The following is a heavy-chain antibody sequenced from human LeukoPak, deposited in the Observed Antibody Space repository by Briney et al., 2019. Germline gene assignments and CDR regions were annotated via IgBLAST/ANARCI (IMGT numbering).Heavy chain of an antibody. J-gene: IGHJ4*02. V-gene: IGHV3-30*01. D-gene: IGHD4/OR15-4a*01. Sequence: TGGSLRLSCAASGFTFSSYAMHWVRQAPGKGLEWVAVISYDGSNKYYADSVKGRFTISRDNSKNTLYLQMNSLRAEDTAVYYCARQPPSTIPEYYFDYWGQGTLVTVSS. CDR2: ISYDGSNK. CDR3: ARQPPSTIPEYYFDY. CDR1: GFTFSSYA.